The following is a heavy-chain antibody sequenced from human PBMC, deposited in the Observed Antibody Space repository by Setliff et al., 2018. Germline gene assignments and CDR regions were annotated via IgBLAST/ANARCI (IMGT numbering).Heavy chain of an antibody. D-gene: IGHD3-3*01. CDR1: GFTFSSYS. V-gene: IGHV3-21*01. CDR3: ARDKLRFLENWFDP. Sequence: SLRLSCAASGFTFSSYSMNWVRQAPGKGLEWVSSISSSSSYIYYADSVKGRFTISRDNAKNSLYLQMNSLRAEDTAVYYCARDKLRFLENWFDPWGQGTLVTGSS. CDR2: ISSSSSYI. J-gene: IGHJ5*02.